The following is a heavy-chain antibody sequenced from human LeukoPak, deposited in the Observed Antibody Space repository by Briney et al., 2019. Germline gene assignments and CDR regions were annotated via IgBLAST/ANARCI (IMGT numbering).Heavy chain of an antibody. CDR2: INPRDGST. Sequence: GASVKVSCKASGHTFTNYYMHWVRQAPGQGLEWMGMINPRDGSTSYAQKFQGRVTMTRDTSTSTVYTELSGLRSDDTAVYYCARGPYGTGPPSPHYYYSMDVWGQGTTVTVSS. J-gene: IGHJ6*02. CDR1: GHTFTNYY. CDR3: ARGPYGTGPPSPHYYYSMDV. V-gene: IGHV1-46*01. D-gene: IGHD3-10*01.